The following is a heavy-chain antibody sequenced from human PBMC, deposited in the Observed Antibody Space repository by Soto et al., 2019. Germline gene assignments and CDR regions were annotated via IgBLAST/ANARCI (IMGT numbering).Heavy chain of an antibody. CDR1: GGSFSGYY. D-gene: IGHD3-22*01. J-gene: IGHJ4*02. V-gene: IGHV4-34*01. CDR3: ARGRRSYYDSSGYPFDY. Sequence: PSETLSLTCAVYGGSFSGYYWSWIRQPPGKGPEWIGEINHSGSTNYNPSLKSRVTISVDTSKNQFSLKLSSVSAADTAAYYCARGRRSYYDSSGYPFDYWGQGTLVTVSS. CDR2: INHSGST.